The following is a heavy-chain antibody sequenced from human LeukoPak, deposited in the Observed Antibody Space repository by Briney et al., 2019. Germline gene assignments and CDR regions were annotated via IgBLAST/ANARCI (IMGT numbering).Heavy chain of an antibody. D-gene: IGHD3-9*01. CDR1: GITFRSYA. V-gene: IGHV3-23*01. CDR2: ISGSGGST. Sequence: PGGSLRLSCAASGITFRSYAMSWVRQAPGKGLEWVSSISGSGGSTYYADTVKGRFPISRDNSKTTLYLQMNSLRAEDTAVYYCAGLLRYFDWSSPSEHWGQGTLVTVSS. CDR3: AGLLRYFDWSSPSEH. J-gene: IGHJ1*01.